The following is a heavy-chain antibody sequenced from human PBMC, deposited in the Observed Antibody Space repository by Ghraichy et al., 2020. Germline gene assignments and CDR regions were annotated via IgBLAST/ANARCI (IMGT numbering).Heavy chain of an antibody. J-gene: IGHJ6*02. D-gene: IGHD7-27*01. V-gene: IGHV4-59*08. CDR3: ARHGDNWGSGPAPRGYYFAMDV. Sequence: SETLSLTCTVSGASITSYYWSWIRQPPGKGLEWIGYIYYSGSTNYNPSLKSRVTMSVDMSKKDVSLRLSSVTAADTAVYYCARHGDNWGSGPAPRGYYFAMDVWGQGTTVTVSS. CDR1: GASITSYY. CDR2: IYYSGST.